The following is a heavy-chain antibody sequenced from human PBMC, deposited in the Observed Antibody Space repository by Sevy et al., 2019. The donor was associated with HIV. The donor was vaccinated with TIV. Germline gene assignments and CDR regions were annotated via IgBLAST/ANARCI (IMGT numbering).Heavy chain of an antibody. J-gene: IGHJ4*02. V-gene: IGHV3-9*01. D-gene: IGHD6-13*01. CDR2: ISWNSGSI. CDR3: AKAGRRSIAAAWLDY. CDR1: GFTFDDYA. Sequence: GRSLRLSCAASGFTFDDYAMHWVRQAPGKGLEWVSGISWNSGSIGNADSVKGRFTISRDNAKNSLYLQMNSLRAEDTALYYCAKAGRRSIAAAWLDYWGQGTLVTVSS.